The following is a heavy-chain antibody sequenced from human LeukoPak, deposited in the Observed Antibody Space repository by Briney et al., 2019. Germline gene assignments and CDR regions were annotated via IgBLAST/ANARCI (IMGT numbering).Heavy chain of an antibody. CDR2: MYQSGST. Sequence: SETLSLTCTVSGYSISSGYYWGWIRQPPGKGLEWIGSMYQSGSTYYNPSLKSRVTISVDTSKNQFSLKLRSVTAADTAVYYCARVYGDYEDYWGQGTLVTVSS. J-gene: IGHJ4*02. D-gene: IGHD4-17*01. CDR3: ARVYGDYEDY. V-gene: IGHV4-38-2*02. CDR1: GYSISSGYY.